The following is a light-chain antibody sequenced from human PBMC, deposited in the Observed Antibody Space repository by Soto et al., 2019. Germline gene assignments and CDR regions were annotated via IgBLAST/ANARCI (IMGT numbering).Light chain of an antibody. CDR3: QQYNNWVT. V-gene: IGKV3-15*01. J-gene: IGKJ4*01. Sequence: EIVMTQSPATLSVSPGERVTLSCRASQSVSSSLAWYQQKPGQAPRLLIYAASSRATGVPARFSGSGSGTEFTLTISSQQSEDFAVYYCQQYNNWVTFGGGTQVEIK. CDR2: AAS. CDR1: QSVSSS.